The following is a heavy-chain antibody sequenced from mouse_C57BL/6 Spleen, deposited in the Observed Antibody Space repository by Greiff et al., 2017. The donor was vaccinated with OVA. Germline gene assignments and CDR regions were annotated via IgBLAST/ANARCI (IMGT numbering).Heavy chain of an antibody. CDR1: GYAFSSSW. J-gene: IGHJ2*01. Sequence: QVQLQQSGPELVKPGASVKISCKASGYAFSSSWMNWVKQRPGNGLEWIGRIYPGDGDTNYNGKFKGKATLTADKSSSTAYMQLSSLTSEDSAVYFCARTGTRYFDYWGQGTTLTVSS. V-gene: IGHV1-82*01. D-gene: IGHD3-3*01. CDR3: ARTGTRYFDY. CDR2: IYPGDGDT.